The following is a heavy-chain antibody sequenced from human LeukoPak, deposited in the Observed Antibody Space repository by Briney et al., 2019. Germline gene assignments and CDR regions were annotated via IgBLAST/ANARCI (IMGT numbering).Heavy chain of an antibody. J-gene: IGHJ4*02. Sequence: GGSPRLSCAASGLTVGTNYMSWVRQAPGKGLEWVSSIYSDGSTHYADSVEGRFTISRDNSKNTLYLQMNSLRAEDTAVYYCARDTASGVLLSYFDYWGQGTLVTVSS. V-gene: IGHV3-53*01. CDR1: GLTVGTNY. CDR3: ARDTASGVLLSYFDY. D-gene: IGHD2-15*01. CDR2: IYSDGST.